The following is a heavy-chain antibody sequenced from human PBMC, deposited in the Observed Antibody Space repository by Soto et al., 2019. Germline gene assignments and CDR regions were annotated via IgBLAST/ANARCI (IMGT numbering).Heavy chain of an antibody. J-gene: IGHJ4*02. Sequence: EASVKVSCKASVFTFPSSAVQWVRQARGQRLEWIGWIVVGSGNTNSAQKFQERVTFTRDMSTSTVYMELSSLKFEDTAVYYCAADDMTTFIWGQGTLVTVSS. CDR2: IVVGSGNT. CDR3: AADDMTTFI. D-gene: IGHD1-1*01. V-gene: IGHV1-58*01. CDR1: VFTFPSSA.